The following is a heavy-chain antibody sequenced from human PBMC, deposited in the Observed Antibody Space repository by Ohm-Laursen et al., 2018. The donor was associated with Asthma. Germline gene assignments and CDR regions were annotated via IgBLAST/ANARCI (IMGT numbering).Heavy chain of an antibody. D-gene: IGHD2-2*01. CDR2: IKSKTDGGTT. CDR3: TTRDWYCSSTSCYASDY. J-gene: IGHJ4*02. V-gene: IGHV3-15*01. Sequence: SLRLSCTASGFTFTNAWLKWVRQPPGKGLQWVGRIKSKTDGGTTDYAAPVKGRFTISRDDSKNTLYLQMNSLKTEDTAVYYCTTRDWYCSSTSCYASDYRGQGTLVTVSS. CDR1: GFTFTNAW.